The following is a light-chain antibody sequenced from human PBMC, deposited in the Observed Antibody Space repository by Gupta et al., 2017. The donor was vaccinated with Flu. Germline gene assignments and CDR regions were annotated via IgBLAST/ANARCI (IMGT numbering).Light chain of an antibody. CDR1: SSDVGGYNY. CDR3: CSYAGSYSLV. CDR2: DVS. J-gene: IGLJ2*01. Sequence: SVTISCTGTSSDVGGYNYVSWYQQHPGKAPKLMIYDVSKRPSGVPDRFSGSKSGNTASLTISGLQAEDEADYYCCSYAGSYSLVFGGGTKLTGL. V-gene: IGLV2-11*01.